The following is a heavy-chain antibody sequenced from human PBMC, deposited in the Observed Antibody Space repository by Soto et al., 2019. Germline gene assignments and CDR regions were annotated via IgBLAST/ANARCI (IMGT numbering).Heavy chain of an antibody. V-gene: IGHV5-51*01. D-gene: IGHD1-26*01. Sequence: GVSLKIWWRGAECRCAKLGLAWVRQMPGKGLEWMGIIYPGDSETRYSPSFQGQVTISADNANNAVFLQMHHLRIEDTALYYCARGDRGGSGSPASYYYSVWDVWGQGATVPVSS. CDR2: IYPGDSET. J-gene: IGHJ6*02. CDR1: ECRCAKLG. CDR3: ARGDRGGSGSPASYYYSVWDV.